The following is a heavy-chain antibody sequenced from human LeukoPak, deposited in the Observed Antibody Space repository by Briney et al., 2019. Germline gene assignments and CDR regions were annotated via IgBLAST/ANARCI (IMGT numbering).Heavy chain of an antibody. V-gene: IGHV3-7*01. J-gene: IGHJ4*02. CDR3: ASFLAAAGLYYFDY. CDR2: IKQDGSEK. CDR1: GFTFSSYW. Sequence: PGGSLRLSCAASGFTFSSYWMSWVRQAPGKGLEWVANIKQDGSEKYYVDSVKGRFTISRDNAKNSLYLQMNSLRAEDTAVYYCASFLAAAGLYYFDYWGQGTLVTVSS. D-gene: IGHD6-13*01.